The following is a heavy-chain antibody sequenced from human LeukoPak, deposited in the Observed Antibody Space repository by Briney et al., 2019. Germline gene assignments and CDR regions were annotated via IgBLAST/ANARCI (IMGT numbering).Heavy chain of an antibody. CDR1: GDSMYSHY. D-gene: IGHD3-3*01. CDR3: ARGDYYDGGGRNWFDP. CDR2: IHTSGTT. Sequence: SETLSLTCSDSGDSMYSHYWSFIRQAAGTGLEWIGRIHTSGTTYYNPSLKSRVTLSIDTSMNQFSLRLTSVTAADTAVYYCARGDYYDGGGRNWFDPWGQGTLVTVSP. J-gene: IGHJ5*02. V-gene: IGHV4-4*07.